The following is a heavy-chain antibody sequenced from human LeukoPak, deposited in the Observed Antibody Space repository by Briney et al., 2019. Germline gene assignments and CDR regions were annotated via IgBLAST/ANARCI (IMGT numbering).Heavy chain of an antibody. CDR2: IYYSGST. Sequence: SETLSLTCTVSGGSISSSSYYWGWIRQPPGKGLEWIGSIYYSGSTYYNPSLKSRVTISVDTSKNQFSLKLSSVTAADTAVYYCARGPVTTFYYYYYMDVWGKGTTVTVSS. V-gene: IGHV4-39*07. J-gene: IGHJ6*03. CDR1: GGSISSSSYY. CDR3: ARGPVTTFYYYYYMDV. D-gene: IGHD4-17*01.